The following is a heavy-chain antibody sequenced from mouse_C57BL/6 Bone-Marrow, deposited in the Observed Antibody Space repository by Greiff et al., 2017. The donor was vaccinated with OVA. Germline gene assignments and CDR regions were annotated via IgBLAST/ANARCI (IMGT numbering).Heavy chain of an antibody. V-gene: IGHV1-4*01. Sequence: QVQLQQSGAELARPGASVKMSCKASGYTFTSYTMHWVKQRTGQGLEWIGYINPSSGNTKYNQKFKDKATMTANKSSSTAYMALGSLTSEDSAVYKCERKSNGDAMDCRSQGTSVTVSS. CDR2: INPSSGNT. CDR3: ERKSNGDAMDC. CDR1: GYTFTSYT. J-gene: IGHJ4*01.